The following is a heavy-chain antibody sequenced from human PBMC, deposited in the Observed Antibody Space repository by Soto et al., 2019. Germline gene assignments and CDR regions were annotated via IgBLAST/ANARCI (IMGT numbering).Heavy chain of an antibody. Sequence: QVQLVESGGGVVQPGRSLRLSCAASGFPFTSYGMHWVREGPDKGLEWVAITSYDGSDKYYADSVKGRFTISRDNSKNTLYLQMNSLRPEDTALYYCVGGQYYFDYRGQGTLVIVSS. J-gene: IGHJ4*02. CDR3: VGGQYYFDY. CDR1: GFPFTSYG. V-gene: IGHV3-30*03. CDR2: TSYDGSDK. D-gene: IGHD3-10*01.